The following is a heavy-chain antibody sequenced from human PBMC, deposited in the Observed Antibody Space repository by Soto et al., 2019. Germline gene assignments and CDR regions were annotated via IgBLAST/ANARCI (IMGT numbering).Heavy chain of an antibody. Sequence: GGSLRLSCAASGFTVSSNYMSWVRQAPGKGLEWVSVIYSGGSTYYADSVKGRFTISRDNSKNTLYLQMNSLRAEDTAVYYCARKLGVNWNYVYDYGMDVWGQGTTVTVSS. D-gene: IGHD1-7*01. CDR2: IYSGGST. J-gene: IGHJ6*02. CDR3: ARKLGVNWNYVYDYGMDV. CDR1: GFTVSSNY. V-gene: IGHV3-53*01.